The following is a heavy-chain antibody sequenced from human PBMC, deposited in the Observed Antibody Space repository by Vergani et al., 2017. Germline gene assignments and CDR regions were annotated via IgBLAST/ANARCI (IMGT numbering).Heavy chain of an antibody. Sequence: QVQLVQSGAEVKKPGSSVKVSCKASGGTFSSYTISWVRQAPGQGLEWMGWINTNTGNPTYAQGFTGRFVFSLDTSVSTAYLQISSLKAEDTAVYYCARDRNKASGWYGWGHYYYYYGMDVWGQGTTVTVSS. J-gene: IGHJ6*02. V-gene: IGHV7-4-1*02. CDR1: GGTFSSYT. CDR2: INTNTGNP. D-gene: IGHD6-19*01. CDR3: ARDRNKASGWYGWGHYYYYYGMDV.